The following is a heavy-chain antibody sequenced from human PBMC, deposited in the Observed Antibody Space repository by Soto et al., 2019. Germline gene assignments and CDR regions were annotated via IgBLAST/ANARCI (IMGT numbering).Heavy chain of an antibody. CDR1: GGTFSSYA. CDR2: IIPIFGTP. J-gene: IGHJ6*02. Sequence: VQLMQSGAEVKKPGSSVKVSCKASGGTFSSYAISWVRQAPGQGLEWMGGIIPIFGTPNYAQKFQGRVTITADESTSTAYMELSSLRSEDTVVYYCASSIKDYYYYGMDVWGQGTTVTVSS. CDR3: ASSIKDYYYYGMDV. V-gene: IGHV1-69*12. D-gene: IGHD2-21*01.